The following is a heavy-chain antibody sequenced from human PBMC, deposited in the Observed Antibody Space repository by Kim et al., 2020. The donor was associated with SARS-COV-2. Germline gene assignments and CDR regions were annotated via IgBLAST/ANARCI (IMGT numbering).Heavy chain of an antibody. CDR1: GFTFNTYW. V-gene: IGHV3-7*04. CDR2: LNKDGSEK. CDR3: TRGNFWAFGI. D-gene: IGHD1-7*01. J-gene: IGHJ3*02. Sequence: GGSLRLSCAASGFTFNTYWMKWVRQAPGKGLEWVATLNKDGSEKYYVESVKGRFTISRDNAKNSLYLQMNSLTAEDTAVYYCTRGNFWAFGIWGQGTMVT.